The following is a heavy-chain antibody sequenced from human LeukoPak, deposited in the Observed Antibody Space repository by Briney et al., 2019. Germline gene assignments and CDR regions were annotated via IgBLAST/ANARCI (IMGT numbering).Heavy chain of an antibody. D-gene: IGHD6-19*01. V-gene: IGHV4-31*03. CDR3: ARLRRSGSGWYYYYGMDV. CDR1: GGSISSGGYY. CDR2: IYYSGST. Sequence: SETLSLTCTVSGGSISSGGYYWSWIRQHPGKGLEWIGYIYYSGSTYYNPSLKSRVTISVDTSKDQFSLKLSSVTAADTAVYYCARLRRSGSGWYYYYGMDVWGQGTTVTVSS. J-gene: IGHJ6*02.